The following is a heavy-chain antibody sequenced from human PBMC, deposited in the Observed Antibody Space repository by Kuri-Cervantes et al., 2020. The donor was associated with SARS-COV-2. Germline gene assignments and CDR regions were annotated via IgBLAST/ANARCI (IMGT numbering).Heavy chain of an antibody. CDR3: TTVGTGYSYGFDYYGMDV. CDR2: IKSKTDGGTT. CDR1: GFTFSNAW. Sequence: LSLTCAASGFTFSNAWMSWVRQAPGKGLEWVGRIKSKTDGGTTDYAAPVKGRFTISRDDSKNTLYLQMNSLKTEDTAVYYCTTVGTGYSYGFDYYGMDVWGQGTTVTVSS. D-gene: IGHD5-18*01. V-gene: IGHV3-15*01. J-gene: IGHJ6*02.